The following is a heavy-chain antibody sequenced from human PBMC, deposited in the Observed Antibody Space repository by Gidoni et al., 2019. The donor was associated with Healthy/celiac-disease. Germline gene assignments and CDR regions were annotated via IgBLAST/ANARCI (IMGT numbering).Heavy chain of an antibody. CDR3: ARSGTQYYYDSSGYRVDAFDI. Sequence: EVQLVESGGGLVQPGGSLRLSCAASGFTFSSYAMSWVRQAPGKGLEWVSAISGSGGSTYYADSVKGRFTISRDNSKNTLYLQMNSLRAEDTAVYYCARSGTQYYYDSSGYRVDAFDIWGQGTMVTVSS. D-gene: IGHD3-22*01. J-gene: IGHJ3*02. CDR1: GFTFSSYA. V-gene: IGHV3-23*04. CDR2: ISGSGGST.